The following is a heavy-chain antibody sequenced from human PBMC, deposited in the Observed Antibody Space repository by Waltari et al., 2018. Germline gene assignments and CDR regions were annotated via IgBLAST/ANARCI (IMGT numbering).Heavy chain of an antibody. CDR3: VRLEDCTGPGGHCYSGDPFALDV. J-gene: IGHJ6*02. V-gene: IGHV4-34*02. D-gene: IGHD2-15*01. CDR2: INHAGYT. Sequence: QVQLQQWGAGLLQSSETLSLTCAVYGGSFCGYYWGWVRQPPGKGLEWIGEINHAGYTNHNPSLRSRVTMSADTSKSQFSLKLNSVTAADTAVYYCVRLEDCTGPGGHCYSGDPFALDVWGQGTTVTVSS. CDR1: GGSFCGYY.